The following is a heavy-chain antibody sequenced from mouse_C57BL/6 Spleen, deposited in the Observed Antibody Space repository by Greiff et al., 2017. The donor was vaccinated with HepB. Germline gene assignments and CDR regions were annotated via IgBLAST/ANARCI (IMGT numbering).Heavy chain of an antibody. CDR3: ARPYDPYYFDY. Sequence: QVQLQQPGAELVKPGASVKLSCKASGYTFTSYWMHWVKQRPGQGLEWIGMIHPNSGSTNYNEKFKSKATLTVDKSSSTAYMQRISLTSEDSAVYYCARPYDPYYFDYWGQGTTLTVSS. D-gene: IGHD2-3*01. CDR1: GYTFTSYW. V-gene: IGHV1-64*01. CDR2: IHPNSGST. J-gene: IGHJ2*01.